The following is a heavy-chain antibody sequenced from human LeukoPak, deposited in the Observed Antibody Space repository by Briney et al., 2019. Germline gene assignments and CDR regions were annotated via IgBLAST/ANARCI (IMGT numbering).Heavy chain of an antibody. CDR3: AREDGSGWPSYYYGMDV. Sequence: GGSLRLSCAASGFPFSSYSMNWVRQAPGKGLEWVSSIRSSSSYIYYADSVKVRFTISRDNATNSLYLQMNSLRAEDTAVYYCAREDGSGWPSYYYGMDVWGKGTTVTVSS. J-gene: IGHJ6*04. V-gene: IGHV3-21*01. D-gene: IGHD6-19*01. CDR2: IRSSSSYI. CDR1: GFPFSSYS.